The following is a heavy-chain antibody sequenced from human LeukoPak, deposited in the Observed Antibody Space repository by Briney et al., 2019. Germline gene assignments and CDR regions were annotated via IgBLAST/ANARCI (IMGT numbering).Heavy chain of an antibody. V-gene: IGHV7-4-1*02. D-gene: IGHD6-13*01. J-gene: IGHJ4*02. CDR1: GFTLRTYA. Sequence: GGSLRLSCVASGFTLRTYAMHWVRQAPGQGLEWMGWINTNTGNPTYAQGFTGRFVFSLDTSVSTAYLQISSLKAEDTAVYYCARGHSSSWYVSVDDYWGQGTLVTVSS. CDR2: INTNTGNP. CDR3: ARGHSSSWYVSVDDY.